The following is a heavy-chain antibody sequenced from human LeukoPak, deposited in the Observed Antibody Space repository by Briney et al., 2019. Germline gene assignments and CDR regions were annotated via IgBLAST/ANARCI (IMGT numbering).Heavy chain of an antibody. Sequence: GGSLRLSCAASGFTLSNTWMHWVRQAPGKGGGWVSLINNDGSTTNYADSVKGRFTISRDNAKNTVSLQLNSLRAEDTAVYYCAIGGTYGSGSWGQGTLVPVSS. CDR2: INNDGSTT. CDR3: AIGGTYGSGS. J-gene: IGHJ4*02. CDR1: GFTLSNTW. D-gene: IGHD3-10*01. V-gene: IGHV3-74*01.